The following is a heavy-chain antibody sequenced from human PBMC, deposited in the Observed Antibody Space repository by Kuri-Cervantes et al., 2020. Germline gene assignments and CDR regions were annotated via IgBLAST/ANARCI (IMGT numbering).Heavy chain of an antibody. CDR1: GASLSGYY. Sequence: SETLSLTCAVYGASLSGYYWSWIRQPPGKGLEWIGEISHSGSPNYNPSLKSRVTISVDTSKNQFSLKLSSVTAADTAVYYCARGGWYGYYYYYMDVWGKGTTVTVSS. CDR3: ARGGWYGYYYYYMDV. D-gene: IGHD6-19*01. J-gene: IGHJ6*03. CDR2: ISHSGSP. V-gene: IGHV4-34*01.